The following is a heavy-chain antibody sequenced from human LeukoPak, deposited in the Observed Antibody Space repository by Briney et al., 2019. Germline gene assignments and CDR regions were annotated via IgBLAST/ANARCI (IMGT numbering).Heavy chain of an antibody. CDR1: GFTFSSYW. J-gene: IGHJ4*02. D-gene: IGHD2-15*01. V-gene: IGHV3-74*01. CDR3: AKQYCSGGSCYSGDYFDY. CDR2: INSDGSST. Sequence: GGSLRLSCAASGFTFSSYWMHWVRQAPGKGLVWVSRINSDGSSTSYADSVKGRFTISRDNAKNTLYLQMNSLRADDTAVYYCAKQYCSGGSCYSGDYFDYWGQGTLVTVSS.